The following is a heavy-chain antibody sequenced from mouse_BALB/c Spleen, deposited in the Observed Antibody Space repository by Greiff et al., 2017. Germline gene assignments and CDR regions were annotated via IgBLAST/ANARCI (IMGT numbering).Heavy chain of an antibody. CDR1: GFTFNTYA. J-gene: IGHJ3*01. CDR2: IRSKSNNYAT. D-gene: IGHD1-2*01. CDR3: VRDYYGYVAWFAY. V-gene: IGHV10-1*02. Sequence: EVQVVESGGGLVQPKGSLKLSCAASGFTFNTYAMNWVRQAPGKGLEWVARIRSKSNNYATYYADSVKDRFTISRDDSQSMLYLQMNNLKTEDTAMYYCVRDYYGYVAWFAYWGQGTLVTVSA.